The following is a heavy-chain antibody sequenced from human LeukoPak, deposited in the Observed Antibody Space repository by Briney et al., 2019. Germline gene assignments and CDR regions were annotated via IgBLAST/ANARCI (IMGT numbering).Heavy chain of an antibody. CDR2: IYYSGST. Sequence: SETLSLTCTVSGGSISSGDYYWSWIRQPPGKGLEWIGYIYYSGSTYYNPSLKSRVTISVDTSKNQFSLKLSSVTAADTAVYYCARPYSSSPFDAFDIWGQGTMVTVSS. CDR1: GGSISSGDYY. CDR3: ARPYSSSPFDAFDI. V-gene: IGHV4-30-4*01. D-gene: IGHD6-6*01. J-gene: IGHJ3*02.